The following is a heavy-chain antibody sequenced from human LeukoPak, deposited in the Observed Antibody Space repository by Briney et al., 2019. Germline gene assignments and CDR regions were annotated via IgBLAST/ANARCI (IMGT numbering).Heavy chain of an antibody. J-gene: IGHJ4*02. CDR1: GGTFSSYA. CDR2: IIPIFGTA. Sequence: SVKFSCKASGGTFSSYAISGVRQAPGQGLEWMGGIIPIFGTANYAQKFQGRVTITADKSTSTAYMELSSLRSEDTAVYSCARDPGKHYGDYYFDYWGQGTLVTVSS. CDR3: ARDPGKHYGDYYFDY. D-gene: IGHD4-17*01. V-gene: IGHV1-69*06.